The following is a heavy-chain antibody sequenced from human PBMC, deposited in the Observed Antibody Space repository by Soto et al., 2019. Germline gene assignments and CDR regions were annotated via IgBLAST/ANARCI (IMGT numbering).Heavy chain of an antibody. D-gene: IGHD3-10*02. Sequence: QVQLQESGPGLVKPSETLSLTCTVSGGSISSYYWSWIRQPPGKGLEWIGFIFYSGSTSYNPALKSRAPXSXAXXESQCSLNLNSVTAAATAVYYCASMIGDPVLSFDSWGQGTLVAVSS. V-gene: IGHV4-59*01. CDR1: GGSISSYY. J-gene: IGHJ5*01. CDR2: IFYSGST. CDR3: ASMIGDPVLSFDS.